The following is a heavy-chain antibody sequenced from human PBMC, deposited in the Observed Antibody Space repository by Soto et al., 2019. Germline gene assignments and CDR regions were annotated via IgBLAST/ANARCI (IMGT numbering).Heavy chain of an antibody. CDR2: ISAYNGNI. V-gene: IGHV1-18*01. CDR1: GYTSSNYG. Sequence: ASVKVSCKASGYTSSNYGISWVRQAPGQGLEWLGWISAYNGNIDYAQKLQGRVTMTTDTSTTTAYMELRSLRSDDTAVYYCARVFGNLGYETFHIWGQGTMVTVSS. J-gene: IGHJ3*02. D-gene: IGHD3-10*02. CDR3: ARVFGNLGYETFHI.